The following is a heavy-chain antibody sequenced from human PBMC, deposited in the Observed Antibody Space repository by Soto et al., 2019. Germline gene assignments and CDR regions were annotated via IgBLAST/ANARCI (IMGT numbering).Heavy chain of an antibody. CDR1: GYTFTSYG. CDR3: ARAQEKGGERPLPYYYYGMDV. J-gene: IGHJ6*02. D-gene: IGHD3-16*01. CDR2: ISAYNGNT. Sequence: ASVKVSCKASGYTFTSYGISWVRQAPGQGLEWMGWISAYNGNTNYAQKLQGRVTMTTDTSTSTAYMELRSLRSDDTAGYYCARAQEKGGERPLPYYYYGMDVWRQGTTVTVSS. V-gene: IGHV1-18*01.